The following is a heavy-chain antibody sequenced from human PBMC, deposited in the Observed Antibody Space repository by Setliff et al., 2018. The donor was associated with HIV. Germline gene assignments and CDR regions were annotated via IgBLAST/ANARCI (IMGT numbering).Heavy chain of an antibody. Sequence: GGSLRLSCAVSGFTFSTYAMSWVRQAPGKGLEWVSAITAGGGSTYYADSVKGRFTISRDNSKNTLYLQMNSLRAEDTAVYYCAKDPCSGGSCYSGQFDYWGQGTLVTVSS. J-gene: IGHJ4*02. CDR1: GFTFSTYA. CDR2: ITAGGGST. CDR3: AKDPCSGGSCYSGQFDY. D-gene: IGHD2-15*01. V-gene: IGHV3-23*01.